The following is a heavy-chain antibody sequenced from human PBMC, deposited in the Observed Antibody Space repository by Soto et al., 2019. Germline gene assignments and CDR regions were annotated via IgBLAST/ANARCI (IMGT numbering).Heavy chain of an antibody. D-gene: IGHD1-26*01. J-gene: IGHJ4*02. V-gene: IGHV3-30*18. CDR3: AKDLYSGSYSSYYFHH. Sequence: PGGSLRLSCAASGFTFKSFAMHWVRQAPGNGLEWVAFISDDGSNQYFADSVTGRCTISRDNSENTVSLQIDSLRPGDTAVYYCAKDLYSGSYSSYYFHHWGQGILVTVSS. CDR2: ISDDGSNQ. CDR1: GFTFKSFA.